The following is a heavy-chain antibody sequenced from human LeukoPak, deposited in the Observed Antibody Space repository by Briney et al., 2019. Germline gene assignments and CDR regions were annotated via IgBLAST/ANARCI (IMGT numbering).Heavy chain of an antibody. CDR3: ARDGLGFGELFYGMDV. V-gene: IGHV3-30-3*01. CDR1: GFTFSSYA. J-gene: IGHJ6*02. D-gene: IGHD3-10*01. Sequence: GGSLRLSCAASGFTFSSYAMHWVRQAPGKGLEWVAVISYDGSNKYYADSVKGRFTISRDNSKNTLYLQMNSLRAEDTAVYYCARDGLGFGELFYGMDVWGQGTTVTVSS. CDR2: ISYDGSNK.